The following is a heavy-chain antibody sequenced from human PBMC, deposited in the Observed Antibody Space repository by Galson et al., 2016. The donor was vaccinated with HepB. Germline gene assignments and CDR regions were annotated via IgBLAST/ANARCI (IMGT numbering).Heavy chain of an antibody. Sequence: SCKASGYTFTGYFIHWVRQAPGQGLEWMGWINPNNGVTNYAQKFQGRVTMTRDTSITTAYIDLSRLRSGDTAVYYCARQKAVFALYYFDYWGQGTLVTVSS. CDR2: INPNNGVT. CDR1: GYTFTGYF. J-gene: IGHJ4*02. V-gene: IGHV1-2*02. CDR3: ARQKAVFALYYFDY.